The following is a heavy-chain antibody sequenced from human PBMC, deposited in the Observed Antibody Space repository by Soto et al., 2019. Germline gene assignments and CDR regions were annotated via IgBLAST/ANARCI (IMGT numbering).Heavy chain of an antibody. D-gene: IGHD5-18*01. CDR2: IYYSGST. CDR3: ARGVYSYGFSYYYYGMDV. Sequence: QVQLQESGPGLMKPSETLSLTCTVSGGSVSSGSYYWSWIRQPPGKGLEWIGYIYYSGSTNYNPSLKSRVTISVDTSKNQFSLKLSSVTAADTAVYYCARGVYSYGFSYYYYGMDVWGQGTTVTVSS. CDR1: GGSVSSGSYY. V-gene: IGHV4-61*01. J-gene: IGHJ6*02.